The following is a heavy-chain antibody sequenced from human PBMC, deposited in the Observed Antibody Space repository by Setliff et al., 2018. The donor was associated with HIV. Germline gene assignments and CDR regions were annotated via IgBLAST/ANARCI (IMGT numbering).Heavy chain of an antibody. CDR2: IKQDGSEK. CDR3: ARDGAREYYAFWNGPWDAFDI. CDR1: GFSLSQYW. V-gene: IGHV3-7*01. D-gene: IGHD3-3*01. Sequence: GESLKISCSASGFSLSQYWMSWVRQTPEKGLEWLANIKQDGSEKSYVASVKGRFTISRDNAKNSLCLQMNNLRAADTAVYYCARDGAREYYAFWNGPWDAFDIWGQGTVVTVSS. J-gene: IGHJ3*02.